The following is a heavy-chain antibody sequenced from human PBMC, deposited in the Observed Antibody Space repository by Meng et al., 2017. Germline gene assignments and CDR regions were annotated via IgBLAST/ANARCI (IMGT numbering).Heavy chain of an antibody. CDR1: GGTFRSYA. CDR3: ARDESYIAVAGPNGFDP. Sequence: QVQVGRSGAEVKKAGTSVKFSCKASGGTFRSYAISWVRQAPGQGLEWMGGIIPIFGTANYAQKFQGRVTITADESTSTAYMELSSLRSEDTAVYYCARDESYIAVAGPNGFDPWGQGTLVTVSS. V-gene: IGHV1-69*01. J-gene: IGHJ5*02. CDR2: IIPIFGTA. D-gene: IGHD6-19*01.